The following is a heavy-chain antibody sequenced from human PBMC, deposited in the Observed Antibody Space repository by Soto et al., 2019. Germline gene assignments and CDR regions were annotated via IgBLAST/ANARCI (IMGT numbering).Heavy chain of an antibody. CDR2: IYYSGST. CDR1: GGSISSSSYY. V-gene: IGHV4-39*01. J-gene: IGHJ6*02. D-gene: IGHD6-6*01. Sequence: SETLSLNCTVYGGSISSSSYYWGWIRHPPGNGLEWIGSIYYSGSTYYNPSLKSRVTISVDTSKNQFSLKLSSVTAADTAVYYCARHSAARLYYYYGMDVWGQGTTVT. CDR3: ARHSAARLYYYYGMDV.